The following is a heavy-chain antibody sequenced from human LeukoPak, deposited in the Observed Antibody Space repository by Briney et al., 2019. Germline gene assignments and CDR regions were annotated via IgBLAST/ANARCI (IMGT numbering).Heavy chain of an antibody. CDR1: GFTFSNYC. CDR3: AKDAPQYSSSWYSDFDY. D-gene: IGHD6-13*01. Sequence: GGSLRLSCAASGFTFSNYCIHWVRQAPGKGLEWVAFIRYDGSNKHYADSVKGRFTISRDNSKNTLYLQMNSLRAEDTAVYYCAKDAPQYSSSWYSDFDYWGQGTLVTVSS. CDR2: IRYDGSNK. J-gene: IGHJ4*02. V-gene: IGHV3-30*02.